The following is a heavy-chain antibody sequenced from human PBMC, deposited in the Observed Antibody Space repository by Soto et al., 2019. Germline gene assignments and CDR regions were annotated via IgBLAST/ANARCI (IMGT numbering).Heavy chain of an antibody. CDR1: GGSISSSSYY. Sequence: PSETLSLTCTVSGGSISSSSYYWGWIRQPPGKGLEWIGSIYYSGSTYYNPSLKSRVTISVDTSKNQFSLKLSSVTAADTAVYYCARQEYCGGDCYFDYWGQGTLVTVSS. J-gene: IGHJ4*02. V-gene: IGHV4-39*01. D-gene: IGHD2-21*02. CDR3: ARQEYCGGDCYFDY. CDR2: IYYSGST.